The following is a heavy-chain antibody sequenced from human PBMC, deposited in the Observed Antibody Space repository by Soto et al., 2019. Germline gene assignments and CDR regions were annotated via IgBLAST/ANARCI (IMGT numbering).Heavy chain of an antibody. CDR2: ISGRGDAT. Sequence: GGSLRLSCAASGFSFSRYLMTWVRETPGQGLEWVSSISGRGDATYYADSVKGRFTISRDNSKNTLFLQMNSLGADDTAVYYCAKDPILTTPPSFDPWGQGTLVTVSS. J-gene: IGHJ5*02. CDR3: AKDPILTTPPSFDP. D-gene: IGHD3-9*01. V-gene: IGHV3-23*01. CDR1: GFSFSRYL.